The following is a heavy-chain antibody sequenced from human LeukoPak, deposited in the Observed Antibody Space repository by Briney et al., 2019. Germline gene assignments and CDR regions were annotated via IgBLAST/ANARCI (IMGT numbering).Heavy chain of an antibody. J-gene: IGHJ4*02. CDR3: ARGRPHGNDY. CDR2: INSDGSYT. CDR1: GFTFSRYW. V-gene: IGHV3-74*01. Sequence: GGSLRLSCAASGFTFSRYWMHWVRQAPGKGLVWVSRINSDGSYTSYADFVKGRFTISRDNAKNTVYLQMNSLRVEDTAVYYCARGRPHGNDYWGQRTLVTVSS. D-gene: IGHD4-23*01.